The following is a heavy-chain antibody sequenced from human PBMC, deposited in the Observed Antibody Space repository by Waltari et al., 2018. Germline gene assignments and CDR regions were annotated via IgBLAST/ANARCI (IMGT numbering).Heavy chain of an antibody. D-gene: IGHD7-27*01. V-gene: IGHV3-21*01. CDR1: GFTFSSYN. J-gene: IGHJ4*02. Sequence: EVQLVESGGGLVKPGGSLRLSCAASGFTFSSYNMNWVRQAPGKGLEWVSSSSSSSSYTHYADSVKGRFTISRDNAKNSLYLQMNSLRAEDTAVYYCATGGWGFYFDYWGPGTLVTVSS. CDR3: ATGGWGFYFDY. CDR2: SSSSSSYT.